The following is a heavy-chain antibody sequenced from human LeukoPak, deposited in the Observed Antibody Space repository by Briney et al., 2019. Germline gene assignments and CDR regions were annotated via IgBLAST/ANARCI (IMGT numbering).Heavy chain of an antibody. J-gene: IGHJ6*03. CDR3: ARVGSGWYVAYYYYYMDV. V-gene: IGHV4-4*02. Sequence: SETLSLTCTVSGGSISSSNWWSWVRQPPGKGLEWIGEIYHSGSTNYNPSLKSRVTISVDKSKNQFSLKLSSVTAADTAVYYCARVGSGWYVAYYYYYMDVWGKGTTVTVSS. D-gene: IGHD6-19*01. CDR2: IYHSGST. CDR1: GGSISSSNW.